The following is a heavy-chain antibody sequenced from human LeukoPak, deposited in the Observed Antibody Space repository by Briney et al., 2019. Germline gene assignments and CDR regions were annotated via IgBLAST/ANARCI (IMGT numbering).Heavy chain of an antibody. D-gene: IGHD4-23*01. CDR2: IYYSGST. Sequence: SETLSLTCTVSGGSISSYDWSWIRQPPGKGLEWIGYIYYSGSTNYNPSLKSRVTISVDTSKSQFSLKLSSVTAADTAVYYCARVGNTVDAFDIWGQGTMVTVSS. CDR1: GGSISSYD. J-gene: IGHJ3*02. V-gene: IGHV4-59*01. CDR3: ARVGNTVDAFDI.